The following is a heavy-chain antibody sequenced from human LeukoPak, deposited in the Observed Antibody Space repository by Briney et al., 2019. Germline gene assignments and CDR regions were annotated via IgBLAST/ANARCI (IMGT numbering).Heavy chain of an antibody. CDR3: ARHPRYCSGGSCFFDY. D-gene: IGHD2-15*01. CDR2: IYYSGST. V-gene: IGHV4-31*03. Sequence: SETLSLTCTVSGGSISSGGYYWSWIRQHPGKGLEWIGYIYYSGSTYYNPSLKSRVTRSVDTSKNQFSLKLSSVTAADTAVYYCARHPRYCSGGSCFFDYWGQGTLVTVSS. CDR1: GGSISSGGYY. J-gene: IGHJ4*02.